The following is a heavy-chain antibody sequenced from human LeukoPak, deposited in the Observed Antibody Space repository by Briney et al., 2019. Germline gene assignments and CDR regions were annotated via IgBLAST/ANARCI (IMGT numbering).Heavy chain of an antibody. J-gene: IGHJ4*02. D-gene: IGHD6-13*01. CDR2: IYHSGST. CDR3: ARLPGYSSSWPLFDY. CDR1: GGSISSSNW. V-gene: IGHV4-4*02. Sequence: SGTLSLTCAVSGGSISSSNWWSWVRQPPGKGLEWIGEIYHSGSTNYNPSLKSRVTISVDKSKNQFSLKLSSVTAADTAVYYCARLPGYSSSWPLFDYWGQGTLVTVSS.